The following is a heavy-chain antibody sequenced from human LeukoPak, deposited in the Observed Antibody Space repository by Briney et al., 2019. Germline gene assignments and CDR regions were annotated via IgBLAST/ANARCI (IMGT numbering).Heavy chain of an antibody. J-gene: IGHJ6*04. CDR1: VCASTTTA. CDR2: DIPHPGIA. V-gene: IGHV1-69*01. Sequence: SVKVSCRASVCASTTTAVRRMRQAPGQGLEWIGGDIPHPGIADYAQQSQGRVTLTADATTSTAYMNVKSLTYVDTAGYFCAAARLYYYSWGIHYSHSFVDVWGRGTAITVSS. CDR3: AAARLYYYSWGIHYSHSFVDV. D-gene: IGHD3-10*01.